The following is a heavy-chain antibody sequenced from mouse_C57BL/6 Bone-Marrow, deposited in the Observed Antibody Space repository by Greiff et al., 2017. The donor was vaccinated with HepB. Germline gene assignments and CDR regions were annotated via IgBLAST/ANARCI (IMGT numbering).Heavy chain of an antibody. J-gene: IGHJ4*01. CDR3: ARLLQYAMDY. V-gene: IGHV5-17*01. Sequence: EVMLVESGGGLVKPGGSLKLSCAASGFTFSDYGMHWVRQAPEKGLEWVAYISSGSSTIYYADTVKGRFTISRDNAKNTLFLQMTSLRSEDTAMYYCARLLQYAMDYWGQGTSVTVSS. D-gene: IGHD1-1*01. CDR2: ISSGSSTI. CDR1: GFTFSDYG.